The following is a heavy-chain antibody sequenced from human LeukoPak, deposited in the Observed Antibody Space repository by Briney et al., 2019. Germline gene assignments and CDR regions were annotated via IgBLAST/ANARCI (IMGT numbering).Heavy chain of an antibody. J-gene: IGHJ4*02. D-gene: IGHD2-2*02. CDR2: INSDGSST. Sequence: GGSLRLSCAASGFTFSSYWMYWVRQVPGKGLVWVSGINSDGSSTNYADSVKGRFTNSRDNAKNTLYLQMNSLRAEDTAVYYCAREYTVPDYFDSWGQGALVTVSS. CDR1: GFTFSSYW. V-gene: IGHV3-74*01. CDR3: AREYTVPDYFDS.